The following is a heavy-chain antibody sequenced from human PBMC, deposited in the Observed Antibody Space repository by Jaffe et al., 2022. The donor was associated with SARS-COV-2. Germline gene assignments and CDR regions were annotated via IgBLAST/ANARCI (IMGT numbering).Heavy chain of an antibody. D-gene: IGHD3-10*01. V-gene: IGHV3-73*01. Sequence: EVQLVESGGGLVQPGGSLKLSCAASGFTFSGSAMHWVRQASGKGLEWVGRIRSKANSYATAYAASVKGRFTISRDDSKNTAYLQMNSLKTEDTAVYYCTSVVTMVRGQRDYWGQGTLVTVSS. CDR2: IRSKANSYAT. CDR1: GFTFSGSA. J-gene: IGHJ4*02. CDR3: TSVVTMVRGQRDY.